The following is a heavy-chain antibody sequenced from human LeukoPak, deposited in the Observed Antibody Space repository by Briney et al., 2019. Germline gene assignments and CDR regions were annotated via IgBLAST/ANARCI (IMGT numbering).Heavy chain of an antibody. J-gene: IGHJ6*02. V-gene: IGHV3-48*03. CDR2: ISSSGSTI. CDR1: VFTFSSYE. CDR3: ARPADHYYYGMDV. Sequence: GGALRLSCAASVFTFSSYEMNWVRQAPGKGLEWVSYISSSGSTIYYADSVKGRFTISRDNAKNSLSLQMNSLRAEDTAVYYCARPADHYYYGMDVWGQGTTVTVSS.